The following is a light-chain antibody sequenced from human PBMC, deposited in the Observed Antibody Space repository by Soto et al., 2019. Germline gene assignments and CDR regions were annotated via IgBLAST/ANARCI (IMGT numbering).Light chain of an antibody. CDR1: SSNIGAGYD. Sequence: QAVVTQPPSVSGAPGQRVTISCTGSSSNIGAGYDVHWYQQLPGTAPKLLIYGNSNQPSGVPDRFSGSKSGTSASLAITGLQAEDEADYYCQSYDSSLSAFYVFGTGTKVTVL. J-gene: IGLJ1*01. V-gene: IGLV1-40*01. CDR2: GNS. CDR3: QSYDSSLSAFYV.